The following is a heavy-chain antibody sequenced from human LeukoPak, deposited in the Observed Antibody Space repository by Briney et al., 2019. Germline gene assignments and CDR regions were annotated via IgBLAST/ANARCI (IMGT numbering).Heavy chain of an antibody. CDR3: ARPGLSFSGSYSFDY. CDR1: GYTFTSYY. D-gene: IGHD1-26*01. V-gene: IGHV1-46*01. CDR2: INPSGGST. Sequence: VASVKVSCKASGYTFTSYYMHWVRQAPGQGLEWMGIINPSGGSTSYAQKFQGRVTMTRDTSTSKVYMELSSLRSEDTAVYYCARPGLSFSGSYSFDYWGQGTLVTVSS. J-gene: IGHJ4*02.